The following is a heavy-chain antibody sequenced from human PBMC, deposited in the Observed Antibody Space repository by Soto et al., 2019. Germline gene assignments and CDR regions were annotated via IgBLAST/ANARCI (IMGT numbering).Heavy chain of an antibody. D-gene: IGHD3-22*01. Sequence: ASVKVSCKACGDTFTSYGISWVRQAPGQGLEWLGWISTYNGNTYYADKLQGRVTLTADKFTSTAYMEVSSLKASDTAMYYCARHEARYYYDSSGPFDYWGQGTLVTVSS. CDR3: ARHEARYYYDSSGPFDY. V-gene: IGHV1-18*01. J-gene: IGHJ4*02. CDR1: GDTFTSYG. CDR2: ISTYNGNT.